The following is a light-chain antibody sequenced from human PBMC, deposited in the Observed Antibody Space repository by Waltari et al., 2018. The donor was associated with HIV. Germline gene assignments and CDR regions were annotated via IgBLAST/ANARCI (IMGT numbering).Light chain of an antibody. Sequence: QAVLTQPSSLSAPPGTSASLTCTLRSGINVASYRIYWYQQRSGTPPQYLLTKKPDSEGQRGSGVPSCFSASKDASANAGILLISGIQSEDEADYYCMIWHSNAYVFGSGTKVTV. J-gene: IGLJ1*01. CDR1: SGINVASYR. V-gene: IGLV5-45*02. CDR3: MIWHSNAYV. CDR2: KKPDSEG.